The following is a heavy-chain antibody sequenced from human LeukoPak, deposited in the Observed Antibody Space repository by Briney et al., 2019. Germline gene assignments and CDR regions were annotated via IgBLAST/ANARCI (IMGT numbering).Heavy chain of an antibody. V-gene: IGHV3-30*04. CDR2: ISYDGSNK. J-gene: IGHJ3*02. Sequence: GGSLRLSCAASGFTFSGSAMHWVRQAPGKGLEWVAVISYDGSNKYYADSVKGRFTISRDNSKNTLYLQMNSLRAEDTAVYYCASRHGAFDIWGQGTMVTVSS. CDR1: GFTFSGSA. CDR3: ASRHGAFDI.